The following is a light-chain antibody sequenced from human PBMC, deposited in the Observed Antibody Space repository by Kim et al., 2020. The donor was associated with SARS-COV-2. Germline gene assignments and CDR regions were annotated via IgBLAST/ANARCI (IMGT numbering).Light chain of an antibody. J-gene: IGLJ1*01. CDR1: SSAVGAYDY. CDR3: SSYTSNSAYV. CDR2: DVT. V-gene: IGLV2-14*03. Sequence: GQSISISCTGTSSAVGAYDYVSWYQQHPGNAPKLTIYDVTTRPSGVSDRFSGSKSGNTASLTISGLQAEDEADYYCSSYTSNSAYVFGTGTKVTVL.